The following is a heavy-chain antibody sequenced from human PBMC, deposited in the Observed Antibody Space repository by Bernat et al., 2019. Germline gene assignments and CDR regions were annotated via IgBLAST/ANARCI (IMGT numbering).Heavy chain of an antibody. Sequence: EVQLVESGGGLVKPGGSLRLSCAASGFTFSSYSMNWVRQAPGKGLEWAASISSSSSYIYYACSVKVRFTISRDNAKNSLYLQMNSLRAADTAVYYCARPPLREFLEWSTLPWFDPWGQGTLVTVSS. J-gene: IGHJ5*02. CDR2: ISSSSSYI. D-gene: IGHD3-3*01. V-gene: IGHV3-21*01. CDR3: ARPPLREFLEWSTLPWFDP. CDR1: GFTFSSYS.